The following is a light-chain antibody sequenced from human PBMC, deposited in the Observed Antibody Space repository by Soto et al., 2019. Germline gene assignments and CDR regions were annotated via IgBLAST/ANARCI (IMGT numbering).Light chain of an antibody. Sequence: DIQMTQSPSSLSASVGDRVTITCQASQDISNYLNWYQQKPGKAPKLLIYDASNLETGVPSRFSGSGSGTEFTITISSLQPEDIATYYCQQYDNLPITFGQGTRLEIK. J-gene: IGKJ5*01. V-gene: IGKV1-33*01. CDR1: QDISNY. CDR2: DAS. CDR3: QQYDNLPIT.